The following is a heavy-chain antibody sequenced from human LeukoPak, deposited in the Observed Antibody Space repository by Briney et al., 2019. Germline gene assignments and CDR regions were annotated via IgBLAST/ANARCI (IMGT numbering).Heavy chain of an antibody. D-gene: IGHD4/OR15-4a*01. CDR2: ISSSSSYI. CDR3: ARGPSGVLPRWFDP. Sequence: PGGSLRLSCAASGFTFSSYSMNWVRQAPGKGLEWVSSISSSSSYIYYADSVKGRFTISGDNAKNSLYLQMNSLRAEDTAVYYCARGPSGVLPRWFDPWGQGTLVTVSS. V-gene: IGHV3-21*01. J-gene: IGHJ5*02. CDR1: GFTFSSYS.